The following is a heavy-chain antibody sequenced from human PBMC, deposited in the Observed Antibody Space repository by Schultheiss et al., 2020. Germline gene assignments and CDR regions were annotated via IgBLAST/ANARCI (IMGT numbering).Heavy chain of an antibody. J-gene: IGHJ6*02. CDR1: GFTVSSNY. V-gene: IGHV3-66*02. CDR3: ARGGGDFWSGPRGMDV. Sequence: GESLKISCAASGFTVSSNYMSWVRQAPGKGLEWVSVIYSGGSTYYADSVKGRFTISRDNSKNTLYLQMNSLRAEDTAVYYCARGGGDFWSGPRGMDVWGQGTTVTVSS. D-gene: IGHD3-3*01. CDR2: IYSGGST.